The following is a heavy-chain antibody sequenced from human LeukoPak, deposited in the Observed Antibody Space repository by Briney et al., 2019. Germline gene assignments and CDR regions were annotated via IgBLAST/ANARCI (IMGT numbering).Heavy chain of an antibody. V-gene: IGHV4-34*01. CDR1: GGSCSGYY. Sequence: SETLSLTCAVYGGSCSGYYWSWIRQPPGKGLEWIGEINHSGSTNYNPSLKSRVTISVDTSKNQFSLKLSSVTAADTAVYYCARGRGYSYFDYWGQGTLVTVSS. J-gene: IGHJ4*02. CDR3: ARGRGYSYFDY. D-gene: IGHD5-18*01. CDR2: INHSGST.